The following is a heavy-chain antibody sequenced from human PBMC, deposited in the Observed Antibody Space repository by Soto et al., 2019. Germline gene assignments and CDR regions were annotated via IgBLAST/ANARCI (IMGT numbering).Heavy chain of an antibody. CDR1: GYTFTNYG. V-gene: IGHV1-18*01. D-gene: IGHD6-6*01. J-gene: IGHJ6*03. Sequence: QVQLLQSGAEVKKPGASVKVSCKASGYTFTNYGITWVRQAPGQGLEWRGGIGAYNGNTHYTQRLQGRVTMTTDTSTSTACMELRGMRSDDTAVYYCERVRQLVGYFYYYMDVWGKGTTVTVSS. CDR3: ERVRQLVGYFYYYMDV. CDR2: IGAYNGNT.